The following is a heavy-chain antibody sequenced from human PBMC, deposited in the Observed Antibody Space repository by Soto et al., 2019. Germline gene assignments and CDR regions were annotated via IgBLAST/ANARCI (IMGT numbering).Heavy chain of an antibody. V-gene: IGHV3-23*01. D-gene: IGHD1-26*01. CDR3: SKSGASFHNYMDV. J-gene: IGHJ6*03. CDR1: GFTLNNYP. Sequence: GGSLRLSCAASGFTLNNYPMSWVRQTPGKGLEWVSVISAGGTTTYYADSVKGRFTTSSDNSKNTVYLQMNTLRGDDTAIYYCSKSGASFHNYMDVWGKGTTVTVSS. CDR2: ISAGGTTT.